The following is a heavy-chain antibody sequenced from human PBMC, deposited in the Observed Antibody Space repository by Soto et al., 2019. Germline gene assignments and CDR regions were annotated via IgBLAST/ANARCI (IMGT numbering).Heavy chain of an antibody. CDR3: ARDLRQVLLWFGELSDYYYYYGMDV. D-gene: IGHD3-10*01. CDR2: ISSSSSTI. V-gene: IGHV3-48*02. CDR1: GFTFSSYS. Sequence: GGSLRLSCAASGFTFSSYSMNWVRQAPGKGLEWVSYISSSSSTIYYADSVKGRFTISRDNAKNSLYLQMNSLRDEDTAVYYCARDLRQVLLWFGELSDYYYYYGMDVWGQGTTVTVSS. J-gene: IGHJ6*02.